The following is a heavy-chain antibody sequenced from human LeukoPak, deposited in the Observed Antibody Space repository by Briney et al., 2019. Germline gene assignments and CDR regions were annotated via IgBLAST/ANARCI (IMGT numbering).Heavy chain of an antibody. CDR1: GFAVSSNY. CDR2: IYSGGSA. V-gene: IGHV3-53*01. CDR3: ARDLAASGWYGGLDQ. Sequence: GGSLRLSCAASGFAVSSNYMSWVRQAPGKGLEWVSLIYSGGSAYYADSVKGRFTISIDNSKNTLYLQMNSLRAEDTAVYYCARDLAASGWYGGLDQWGQGTLVTVSS. D-gene: IGHD6-19*01. J-gene: IGHJ5*02.